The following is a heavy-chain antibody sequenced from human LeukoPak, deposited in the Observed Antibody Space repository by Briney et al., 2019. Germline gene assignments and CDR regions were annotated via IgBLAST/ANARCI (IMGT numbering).Heavy chain of an antibody. Sequence: GGSLRLACAASGFTLSSYWMRWVRQAPGKGLVWVSRIKSDGSTANYADSVKGRFTISRDNAKNTLYLQMNSLRAEDTAVYYCARELAVGGTWFDPWGQGTLVTVSS. CDR2: IKSDGSTA. D-gene: IGHD6-19*01. J-gene: IGHJ5*02. V-gene: IGHV3-74*01. CDR3: ARELAVGGTWFDP. CDR1: GFTLSSYW.